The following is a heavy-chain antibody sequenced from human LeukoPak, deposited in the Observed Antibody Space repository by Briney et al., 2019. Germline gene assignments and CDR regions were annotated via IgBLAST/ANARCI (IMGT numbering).Heavy chain of an antibody. J-gene: IGHJ4*02. CDR3: VRDNGGEHL. V-gene: IGHV3-74*01. D-gene: IGHD3-16*01. CDR1: GFIFSDHW. CDR2: INNDGSST. Sequence: PGGSLRLSCAASGFIFSDHWMHWVRQAPGKGLVWVSRINNDGSSTIYADSVKGRFTISRDNAKNTLYLQMNSLRDDDTAVYYCVRDNGGEHLWGQGTLVTVSS.